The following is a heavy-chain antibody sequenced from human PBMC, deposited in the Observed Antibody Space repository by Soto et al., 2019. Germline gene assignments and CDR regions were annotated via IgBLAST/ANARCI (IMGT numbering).Heavy chain of an antibody. D-gene: IGHD3-3*01. J-gene: IGHJ5*02. CDR3: ARRFRFLSWFDP. Sequence: QVQLVQSGAEVKKPGASVKVSCKASGYTFTSYDINWVRQATGQGLEWMGWMNPNSGNTGYAQKFQGRVTMNKNTSISTAYMELSSLRSEDTAVYYCARRFRFLSWFDPWGQGTLVTVSS. CDR2: MNPNSGNT. V-gene: IGHV1-8*01. CDR1: GYTFTSYD.